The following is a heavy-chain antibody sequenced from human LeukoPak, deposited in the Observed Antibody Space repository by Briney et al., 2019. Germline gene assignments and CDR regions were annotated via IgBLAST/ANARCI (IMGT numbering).Heavy chain of an antibody. CDR3: AIKSYYYGSGSSGYFDY. Sequence: SETLSLTCAVYGGSFSGYYWSWIRQPPGKGLEWIGEINHSGSTNYNPSLKSRATISVDTSKNQFSLKLSSVTAADTAVYYCAIKSYYYGSGSSGYFDYWGQGTLVTVSS. V-gene: IGHV4-34*01. CDR2: INHSGST. D-gene: IGHD3-10*01. J-gene: IGHJ4*02. CDR1: GGSFSGYY.